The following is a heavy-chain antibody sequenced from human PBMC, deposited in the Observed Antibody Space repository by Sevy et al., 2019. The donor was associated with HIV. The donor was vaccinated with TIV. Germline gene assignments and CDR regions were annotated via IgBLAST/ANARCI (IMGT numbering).Heavy chain of an antibody. V-gene: IGHV5-51*01. Sequence: GESLKISCKGLGYRFTSYWIGWVRQMPGKGLEWMGSIDPDDSDTRYSPSFEGRVSISADKSTGYAYLQWGSLKASDSAMYYCARGGSESSSSSAFDHWGQGTLVTVSS. CDR1: GYRFTSYW. D-gene: IGHD6-6*01. J-gene: IGHJ4*02. CDR2: IDPDDSDT. CDR3: ARGGSESSSSSAFDH.